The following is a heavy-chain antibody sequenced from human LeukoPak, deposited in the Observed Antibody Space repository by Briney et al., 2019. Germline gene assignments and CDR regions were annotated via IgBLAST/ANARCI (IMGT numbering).Heavy chain of an antibody. CDR1: GFTFRNFA. Sequence: GGSLRLSCSASGFTFRNFAISWVRQARGKGLEWVSSIGGGDTYYADSVKGRFTISRDDSRSTVDLQMSSLRAEDTAVYYCAKDGQSFNSMYDYFDSWGQGTLVTVSS. J-gene: IGHJ4*02. V-gene: IGHV3-23*01. CDR3: AKDGQSFNSMYDYFDS. CDR2: IGGGDT. D-gene: IGHD2-8*01.